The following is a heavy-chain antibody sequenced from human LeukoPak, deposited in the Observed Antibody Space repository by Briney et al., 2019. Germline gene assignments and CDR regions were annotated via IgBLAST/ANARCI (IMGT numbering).Heavy chain of an antibody. CDR2: IYYMGNT. V-gene: IGHV4-59*08. CDR1: GGSISSYY. J-gene: IGHJ4*02. Sequence: PSETLSLTSTVSGGSISSYYWSWIRQPPGKGLEWIGYIYYMGNTKYNPSLKSRVTISLDTSKRQFSLKLNSVTAADTAVYYCARCYSSSSHYYLDYWGPGTLVTVSS. CDR3: ARCYSSSSHYYLDY. D-gene: IGHD6-6*01.